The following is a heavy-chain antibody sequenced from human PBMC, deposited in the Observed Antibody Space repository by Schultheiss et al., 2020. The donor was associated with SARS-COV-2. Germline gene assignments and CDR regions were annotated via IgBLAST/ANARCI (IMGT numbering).Heavy chain of an antibody. CDR2: IGTAGDT. CDR3: ARDGSRGGATTDDY. Sequence: GGSLRLSCAASGFTFSSYDMHWVRQATGKGLEWVSAIGTAGDTYYQGSVKGRFTISRENAKNSLYLQMNSLRAEDTAVYYCARDGSRGGATTDDYWGQGTLVTVSS. CDR1: GFTFSSYD. D-gene: IGHD1-26*01. V-gene: IGHV3-13*04. J-gene: IGHJ4*02.